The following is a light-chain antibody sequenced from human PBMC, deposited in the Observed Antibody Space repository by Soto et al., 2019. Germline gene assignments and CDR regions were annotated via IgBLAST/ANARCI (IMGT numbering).Light chain of an antibody. CDR1: SSDVGGYNY. CDR2: EVS. Sequence: LTQPPSASGSAGQSVTISCTGTSSDVGGYNYVSWYQQHPGKAPKLMIYEVSKRPSGVPDRFSGSKSGNTASLTVSGLQAEDEADYYCSSYAGSNNLGVFGTGTKVTVL. V-gene: IGLV2-8*01. J-gene: IGLJ1*01. CDR3: SSYAGSNNLGV.